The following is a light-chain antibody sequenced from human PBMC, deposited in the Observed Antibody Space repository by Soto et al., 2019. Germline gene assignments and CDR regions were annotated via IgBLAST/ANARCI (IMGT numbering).Light chain of an antibody. J-gene: IGKJ4*01. Sequence: DIQMTQSPSTLSASVGDRVTIACRASQSISTWLAWYQQKPGKAPKLLIYKASILESGVPSRFSGSGSATEFTLTISSLQPEDFASYCCQQYETFPLTFGGGTKVEIK. CDR1: QSISTW. CDR3: QQYETFPLT. V-gene: IGKV1-5*03. CDR2: KAS.